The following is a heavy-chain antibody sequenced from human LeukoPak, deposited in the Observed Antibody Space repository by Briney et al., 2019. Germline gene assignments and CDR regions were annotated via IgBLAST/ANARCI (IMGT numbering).Heavy chain of an antibody. CDR1: GGTFSSYA. D-gene: IGHD2-2*01. Sequence: GASAKVSCKASGGTFSSYAISWVRQAPGQGLEWMGGIIPIFGTANYAQKLQGRVTMTTDTSTSTAYMELRSLRSDDTAVYYCARRSASYCSSTSCYSIYYYYYGMDVWGQGTTVTVSS. J-gene: IGHJ6*02. V-gene: IGHV1-69*05. CDR2: IIPIFGTA. CDR3: ARRSASYCSSTSCYSIYYYYYGMDV.